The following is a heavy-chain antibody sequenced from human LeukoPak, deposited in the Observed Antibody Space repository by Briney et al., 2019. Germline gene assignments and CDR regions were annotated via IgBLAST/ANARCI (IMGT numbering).Heavy chain of an antibody. CDR2: IYDSGST. CDR1: GGSIRSSYYY. Sequence: SETLSLTCTVSGGSIRSSYYYWGWIRQPPGKGLEWIGSIYDSGSTYYNPSLKSRVTISVDTSKNQFSLKLSSVTAADTAVYYCARVGIRGVIPFDYWGQGTLVTVSS. D-gene: IGHD3-10*01. V-gene: IGHV4-39*07. J-gene: IGHJ4*02. CDR3: ARVGIRGVIPFDY.